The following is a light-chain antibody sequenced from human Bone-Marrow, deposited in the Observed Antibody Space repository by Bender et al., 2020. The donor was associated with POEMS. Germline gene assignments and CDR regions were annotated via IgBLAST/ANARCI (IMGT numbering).Light chain of an antibody. V-gene: IGLV3-19*01. CDR3: AVWDDSLNGWV. J-gene: IGLJ3*02. CDR1: SLRTYY. CDR2: GKN. Sequence: SSELTQDPAVSVALGQTVRITCQGDSLRTYYASWYQQKPGQAPVVVIYGKNNRPSEVPDRFSGSRSGTSASLAISGLQSEDEADYYCAVWDDSLNGWVFGGGTKLTVL.